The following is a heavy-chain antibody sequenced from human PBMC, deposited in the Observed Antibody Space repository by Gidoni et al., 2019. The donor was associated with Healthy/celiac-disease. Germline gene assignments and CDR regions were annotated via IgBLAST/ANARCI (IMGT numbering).Heavy chain of an antibody. J-gene: IGHJ4*02. V-gene: IGHV5-51*03. CDR3: ATPGGGYETSFDY. CDR1: GDSFTSYW. D-gene: IGHD5-12*01. Sequence: EVQLVQSGAEGRKPGESRTISGKGCGDSFTSYWIGWVRQMPVKGLEWMGSIYPVDSDTSYSPSFQGQVTISADKSISTAYRQWSSLKASDTAMYYCATPGGGYETSFDYWGQGTLVTVSS. CDR2: IYPVDSDT.